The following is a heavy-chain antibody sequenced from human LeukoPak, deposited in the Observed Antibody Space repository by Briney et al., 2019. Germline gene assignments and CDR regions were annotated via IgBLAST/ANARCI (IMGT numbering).Heavy chain of an antibody. J-gene: IGHJ3*02. CDR2: ISTDGRFT. CDR1: GFTFSNYW. CDR3: ARDYYYDSSGYTPAGDAFDI. D-gene: IGHD3-22*01. Sequence: GGSLRLSCAASGFTFSNYWMHWVRLAPGKGPMWVSRISTDGRFTSYADSVKGRFTISRDNAKNSLYLQMNSLRAEDSAVYYCARDYYYDSSGYTPAGDAFDIWGQGTMVTVSS. V-gene: IGHV3-74*01.